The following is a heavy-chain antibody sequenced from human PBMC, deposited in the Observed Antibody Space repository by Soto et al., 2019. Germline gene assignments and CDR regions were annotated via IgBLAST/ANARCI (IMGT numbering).Heavy chain of an antibody. V-gene: IGHV4-39*01. CDR3: ARHVRVLGILRYFDL. D-gene: IGHD7-27*01. CDR1: GGSISNSSYY. Sequence: QLQLQESGPGLVKPSETLSLTCTVSGGSISNSSYYWGWIRQPPGKGLEWIGSMYYSGSTYYNPSLKSRGTISVDTSNNQFSLKLSSVTAADTAVYYCARHVRVLGILRYFDLWGRGTLVTVSS. J-gene: IGHJ2*01. CDR2: MYYSGST.